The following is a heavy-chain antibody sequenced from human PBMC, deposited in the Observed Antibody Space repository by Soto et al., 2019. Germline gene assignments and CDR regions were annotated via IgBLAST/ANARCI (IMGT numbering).Heavy chain of an antibody. J-gene: IGHJ6*02. D-gene: IGHD3-10*01. Sequence: PSETLSLTCTVSGGSISSGGYYWSWIRQHPGKGLEWIGYIYYSGSTHYNPSLKSRVTISVDTSKNQFSLKLSSVTAADTAVYYCPRVLVRGVHYYYYGMDVWGQGTTVT. V-gene: IGHV4-31*03. CDR2: IYYSGST. CDR3: PRVLVRGVHYYYYGMDV. CDR1: GGSISSGGYY.